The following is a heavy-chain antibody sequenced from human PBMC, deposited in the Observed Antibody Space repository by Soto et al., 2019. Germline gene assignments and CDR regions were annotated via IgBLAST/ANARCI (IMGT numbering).Heavy chain of an antibody. CDR3: ARSSQRGITIFGVGDY. CDR2: ISYDGSNK. V-gene: IGHV3-30-3*01. CDR1: GFTFSSYA. J-gene: IGHJ4*02. Sequence: PGGSLRLSCAASGFTFSSYAMHWVRQAPGKGLEWVAVISYDGSNKYYADSVKGRFTISRDNSKNTLYLQMNILRAEDTAVYYCARSSQRGITIFGVGDYWGQGTLVTVSS. D-gene: IGHD3-3*01.